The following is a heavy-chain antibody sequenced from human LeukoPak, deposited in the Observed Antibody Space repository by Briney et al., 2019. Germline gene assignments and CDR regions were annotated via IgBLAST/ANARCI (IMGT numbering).Heavy chain of an antibody. CDR3: ARDILAAAAYNWFDP. CDR1: RGIFSSYA. J-gene: IGHJ5*02. Sequence: GASVKVSCKASRGIFSSYAISWVRQAPGQGLEWMGRIIPILGIANYAQKFQGRVTITADKSTSTAYMELSSLRSEDTAVYYCARDILAAAAYNWFDPWGQGTLVTVSS. D-gene: IGHD6-13*01. CDR2: IIPILGIA. V-gene: IGHV1-69*04.